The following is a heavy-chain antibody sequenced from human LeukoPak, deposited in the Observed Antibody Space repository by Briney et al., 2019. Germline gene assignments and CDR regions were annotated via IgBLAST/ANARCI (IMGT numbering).Heavy chain of an antibody. D-gene: IGHD3-22*01. Sequence: SETLSLTCTVSGCSISSGYYWGWIRQPPGKGLEWIGSIYHSGSTYYNPSLKSRVTISVDTSKNQFSLKLSSVTAADTAVYYCARVDLYDSSVVGAFDIWGQGTMVTVSS. CDR1: GCSISSGYY. CDR2: IYHSGST. V-gene: IGHV4-38-2*02. CDR3: ARVDLYDSSVVGAFDI. J-gene: IGHJ3*02.